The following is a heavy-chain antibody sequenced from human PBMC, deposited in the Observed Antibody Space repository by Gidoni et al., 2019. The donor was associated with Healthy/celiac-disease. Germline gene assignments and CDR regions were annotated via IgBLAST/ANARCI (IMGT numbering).Heavy chain of an antibody. J-gene: IGHJ4*02. CDR2: IYYSGST. CDR1: GGSISSFY. Sequence: QVQLQESGPGLVKPSETMSLTCTVSGGSISSFYWSWIRQPPGKGLEWIGYIYYSGSTNYNPSLKSRVTISVDTSKNQFSLKLSSVTAADTAVYYCARREDYFDYWGQGTLVTVSS. CDR3: ARREDYFDY. V-gene: IGHV4-59*08.